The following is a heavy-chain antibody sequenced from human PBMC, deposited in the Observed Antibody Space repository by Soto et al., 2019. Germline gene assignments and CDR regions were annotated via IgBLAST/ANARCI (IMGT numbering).Heavy chain of an antibody. D-gene: IGHD3-22*01. CDR3: ARGEGNYYDSSGRYYYYYGMDV. Sequence: SDTLSLTCTFSGCSISSGYYYFRWIRQPPGKGLEWIGYIYYSGSTYYNPSLKSRVTISVDTSKNQFSLKLSSVTAADTAVYYCARGEGNYYDSSGRYYYYYGMDVWGQGNTVTVSS. J-gene: IGHJ6*02. CDR2: IYYSGST. CDR1: GCSISSGYYY. V-gene: IGHV4-30-4*02.